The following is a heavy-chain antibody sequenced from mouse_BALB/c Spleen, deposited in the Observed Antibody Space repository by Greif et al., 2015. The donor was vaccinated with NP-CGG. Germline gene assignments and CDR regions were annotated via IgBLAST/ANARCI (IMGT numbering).Heavy chain of an antibody. CDR1: GYTFTSYY. Sequence: QVQLQQSGAELVKPGASVKLSCKASGYTFTSYYMYWVKQRPGQGLEWIGEINPSNGGTNFNEKFKSKATLTVDKSSSTAYMQLSGLTSEDSAVYYCTRGAFYAMDYWGQGTSVTVSS. CDR2: INPSNGGT. J-gene: IGHJ4*01. V-gene: IGHV1S81*02. CDR3: TRGAFYAMDY.